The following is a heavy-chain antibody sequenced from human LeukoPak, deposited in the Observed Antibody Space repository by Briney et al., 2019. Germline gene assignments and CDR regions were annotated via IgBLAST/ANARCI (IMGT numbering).Heavy chain of an antibody. J-gene: IGHJ6*03. CDR2: ISSSSSYI. V-gene: IGHV3-21*01. Sequence: GGSLRLSCAASGFTFSSYSMNWVRQAPGKGLEWVSSISSSSSYIYYADSVKGRFTISRDNAKNSLYLQMNSLRAEDTAVYYCARDAKTNSGSYYYYYYMDVWGKGTTVTVSS. CDR3: ARDAKTNSGSYYYYYYMDV. CDR1: GFTFSSYS. D-gene: IGHD3-22*01.